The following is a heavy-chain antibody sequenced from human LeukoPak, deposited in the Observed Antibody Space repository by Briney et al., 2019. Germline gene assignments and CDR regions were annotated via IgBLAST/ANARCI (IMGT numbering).Heavy chain of an antibody. D-gene: IGHD1-26*01. CDR1: GASINSHY. Sequence: PSETLSLTCTVSGASINSHYWSWIRQPPGKGLEWIGYIYYTGITNFSPSLKSRVAISIDSSKNQVSLKLTSVTAADTAVYYWASLGGTYDYWGQGALVTVSS. J-gene: IGHJ4*02. CDR3: ASLGGTYDY. CDR2: IYYTGIT. V-gene: IGHV4-59*08.